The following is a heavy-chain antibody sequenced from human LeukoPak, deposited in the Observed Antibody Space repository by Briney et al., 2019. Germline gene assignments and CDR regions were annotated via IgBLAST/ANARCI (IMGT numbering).Heavy chain of an antibody. D-gene: IGHD3-22*01. CDR3: ATFQAYANSGHLRPYFDY. CDR1: GYSLTELA. V-gene: IGHV1-24*01. Sequence: GASVKVSCKISGYSLTELAIHWVRQAPGKGLEWMGGSEPEDVKTSFAEKFQGRVTFTEDTSTDTAFMELSRLRSDDTAVYYCATFQAYANSGHLRPYFDYWGQGTLVTVSS. CDR2: SEPEDVKT. J-gene: IGHJ4*02.